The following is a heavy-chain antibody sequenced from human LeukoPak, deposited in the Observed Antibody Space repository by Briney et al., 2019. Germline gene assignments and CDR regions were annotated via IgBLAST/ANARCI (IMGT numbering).Heavy chain of an antibody. CDR2: ISGSDGRT. CDR3: ARAGNIRFDY. J-gene: IGHJ4*02. D-gene: IGHD2/OR15-2a*01. Sequence: GSLRLSCATSGFTFSSYAMSWVRQAPGKGLECVSSISGSDGRTYYADSVKGRFTISRDNSKNTLYLQMNTLRAEDTAVYYCARAGNIRFDYWGQGTLVTVSS. CDR1: GFTFSSYA. V-gene: IGHV3-23*01.